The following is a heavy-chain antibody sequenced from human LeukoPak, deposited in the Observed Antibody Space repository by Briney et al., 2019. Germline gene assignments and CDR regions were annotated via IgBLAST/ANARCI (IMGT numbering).Heavy chain of an antibody. D-gene: IGHD5-18*01. CDR1: GFTFSSYS. V-gene: IGHV3-23*01. CDR2: ISGSGGST. Sequence: GGSLRLSCAASGFTFSSYSMNWVRQAPGKGLEWVSAISGSGGSTYYADSVKGRFTISRDNSKNTLYLQMNSLRAEDTAVYYCAKDSYGSVFDYWGQGTLVTVSS. J-gene: IGHJ4*02. CDR3: AKDSYGSVFDY.